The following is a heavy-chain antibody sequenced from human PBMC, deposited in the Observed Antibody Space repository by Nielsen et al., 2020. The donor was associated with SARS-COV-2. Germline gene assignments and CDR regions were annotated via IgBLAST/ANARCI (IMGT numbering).Heavy chain of an antibody. CDR2: IFYRGNT. CDR1: GGSISTGSHY. Sequence: SETLSLTCIVSGGSISTGSHYWSWIRQPPGKGLEWIGYIFYRGNTNYNPSLKSRFTISVDTSKNQFSLKVNSVTAADTAVYYCVRIDMATISVDYWGRGTLVTVSS. V-gene: IGHV4-61*01. J-gene: IGHJ4*02. D-gene: IGHD5-24*01. CDR3: VRIDMATISVDY.